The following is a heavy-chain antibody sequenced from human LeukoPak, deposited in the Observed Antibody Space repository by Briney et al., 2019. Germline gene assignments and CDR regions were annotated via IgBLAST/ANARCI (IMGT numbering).Heavy chain of an antibody. V-gene: IGHV4-59*01. CDR2: IYYSGST. CDR1: GGSISSYY. D-gene: IGHD3-3*01. J-gene: IGHJ5*02. CDR3: AREGITIFGNWFDP. Sequence: SETLSLTCTVSGGSISSYYWSWIRQPPGKGLEWIGYIYYSGSTNYNPSLKSRVTISVDTSKNQFSLKLSSVTAADTAVYYCAREGITIFGNWFDPWGQGTLVTVSS.